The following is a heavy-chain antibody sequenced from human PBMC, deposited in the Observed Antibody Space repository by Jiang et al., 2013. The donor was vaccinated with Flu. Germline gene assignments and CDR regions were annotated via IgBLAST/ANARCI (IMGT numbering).Heavy chain of an antibody. D-gene: IGHD6-19*01. CDR3: ALTGGRRGRDSSGLYYFDY. CDR1: GFTFSSYA. CDR2: ISGSGGST. V-gene: IGHV3-23*01. J-gene: IGHJ4*02. Sequence: GGGLVQPGGSLRLSCAASGFTFSSYAMSWVRQAPGKGLEWVSAISGSGGSTYYADSVKGRFTISRDNSKNTLYLQMNSLRAEDTAVYYCALTGGRRGRDSSGLYYFDYWGQGTLVTVSS.